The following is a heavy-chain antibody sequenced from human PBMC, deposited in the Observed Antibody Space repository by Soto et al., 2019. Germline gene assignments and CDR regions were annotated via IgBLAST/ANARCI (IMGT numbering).Heavy chain of an antibody. D-gene: IGHD1-26*01. J-gene: IGHJ4*02. Sequence: QVQLQESGPGLVKPSETLSLTCTVSGGSISSYYWSWIRQPPGKGLEWIGYIYHSGSTKYNPSLKSRVTISVDTSKNQFSLNLRSVTGADTAVYYCARAAGDYCDYWGQGTLVTVSS. CDR2: IYHSGST. V-gene: IGHV4-59*01. CDR1: GGSISSYY. CDR3: ARAAGDYCDY.